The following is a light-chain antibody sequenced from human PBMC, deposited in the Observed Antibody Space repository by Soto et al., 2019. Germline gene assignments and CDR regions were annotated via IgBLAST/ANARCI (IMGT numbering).Light chain of an antibody. Sequence: TLLTQSPSSLSASVGDRVTITCRASPGISSYLGWYQQKPGKAPTLLFFDPSTLHSGVPSRFSGGGSGTDFTLTISSLQPEDFATYYCQQVNVYPSTFGGGTKVEIK. CDR1: PGISSY. CDR3: QQVNVYPST. V-gene: IGKV1-9*01. CDR2: DPS. J-gene: IGKJ4*01.